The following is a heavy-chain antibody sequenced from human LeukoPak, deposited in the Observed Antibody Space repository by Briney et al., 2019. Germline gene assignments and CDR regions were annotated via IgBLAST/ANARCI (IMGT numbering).Heavy chain of an antibody. CDR1: GFTFSSYA. Sequence: GGSLRLSCAASGFTFSSYAMSWVRQAPGRGLEWVSVISGSGGSTYYADSVKGRFTISRDNSKNTLYLQMNSLRAEDTAVYYCAKVRGFYYDDYWGQGTLVTVSS. V-gene: IGHV3-23*01. D-gene: IGHD3-22*01. CDR2: ISGSGGST. CDR3: AKVRGFYYDDY. J-gene: IGHJ4*02.